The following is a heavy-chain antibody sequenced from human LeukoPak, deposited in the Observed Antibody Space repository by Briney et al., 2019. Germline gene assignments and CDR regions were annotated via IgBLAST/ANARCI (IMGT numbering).Heavy chain of an antibody. CDR1: GGSFSGYY. J-gene: IGHJ6*02. CDR3: ARLSYGSGTYRVDV. CDR2: IYYSGST. Sequence: SETLSLTCAVYGGSFSGYYWSWIRQPPGKGLEWVGYIYYSGSTNYNPALKSRVTISVDTSKNQFSLKLSSVTAADTAVYYCARLSYGSGTYRVDVWGQGTTVTVSS. V-gene: IGHV4-59*08. D-gene: IGHD3-10*01.